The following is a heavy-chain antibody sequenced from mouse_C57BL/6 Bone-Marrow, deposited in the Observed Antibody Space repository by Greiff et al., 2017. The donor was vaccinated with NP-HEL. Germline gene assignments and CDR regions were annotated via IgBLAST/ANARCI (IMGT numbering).Heavy chain of an antibody. CDR1: GFTFSDYG. Sequence: EVKLVESGGGLVKPGGSLKLSCAASGFTFSDYGMHWVRQAPEKGLEWVAYISSGSSTIYYADTVKGRFTISRDNAKNTLFLQMTSLRSEDTAMYYCARRDWGFDYWRQGTTLTVSS. V-gene: IGHV5-17*01. CDR2: ISSGSSTI. CDR3: ARRDWGFDY. J-gene: IGHJ2*01.